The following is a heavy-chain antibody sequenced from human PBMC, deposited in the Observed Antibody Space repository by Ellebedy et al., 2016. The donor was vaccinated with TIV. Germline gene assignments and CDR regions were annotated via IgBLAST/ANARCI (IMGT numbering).Heavy chain of an antibody. Sequence: GESLKISCVVSGFTFSDYSMSWIRQAPGRGLEWVSSIGGSGSIIHHSDSVKGRFTISRDNAKNSLYLQMDSLGVEDTAVYYCARGSSPKMVTISGWFDPWGQGTLVTVSS. J-gene: IGHJ5*02. CDR3: ARGSSPKMVTISGWFDP. V-gene: IGHV3-11*04. D-gene: IGHD5-24*01. CDR2: IGGSGSII. CDR1: GFTFSDYS.